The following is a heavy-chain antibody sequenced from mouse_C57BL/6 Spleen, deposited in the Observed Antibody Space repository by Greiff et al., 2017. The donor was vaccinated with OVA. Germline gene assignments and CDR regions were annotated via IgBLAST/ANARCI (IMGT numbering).Heavy chain of an antibody. D-gene: IGHD2-4*01. CDR1: GYTFTSYW. J-gene: IGHJ2*01. Sequence: EVQLQQSGTVLARPGASVKMSCKTSGYTFTSYWMHWVKQRPGQGLEWIGAIYPGNSDTSYNQKFKGKAKLTAVTSASTAYMELSSLTNEDSAVYYCTRRDDYDGHYFDYWGQGTTLTVSS. CDR3: TRRDDYDGHYFDY. CDR2: IYPGNSDT. V-gene: IGHV1-5*01.